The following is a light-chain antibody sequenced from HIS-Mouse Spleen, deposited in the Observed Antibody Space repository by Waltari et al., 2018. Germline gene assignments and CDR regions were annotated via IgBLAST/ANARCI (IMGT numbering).Light chain of an antibody. CDR1: SSDVGSYNL. V-gene: IGLV2-23*01. CDR3: CSYAGSSTWV. CDR2: EGS. J-gene: IGLJ3*02. Sequence: QSALTQPASVSGSPGQSITISCTGTSSDVGSYNLVPCYQQHPGKAPKLMIYEGSKRPSGVSNRCSGCTSGKTASLTISGRQAEDEADYYCCSYAGSSTWVFGGGTKLTVL.